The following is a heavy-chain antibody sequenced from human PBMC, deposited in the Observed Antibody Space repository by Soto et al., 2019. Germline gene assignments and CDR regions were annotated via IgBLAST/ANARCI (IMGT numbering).Heavy chain of an antibody. CDR1: GFTFSSYG. J-gene: IGHJ4*02. CDR3: AREGIAVAGTTDETYYFDY. CDR2: IWYDGSNK. V-gene: IGHV3-33*01. D-gene: IGHD6-19*01. Sequence: GGSLRLSCAASGFTFSSYGMHWVRQAPGKGLEWVAVIWYDGSNKYYADSVKGRFTISRDNSKNTLYLQMNSLRAEDTAVYYCAREGIAVAGTTDETYYFDYWGQGTLVTVSS.